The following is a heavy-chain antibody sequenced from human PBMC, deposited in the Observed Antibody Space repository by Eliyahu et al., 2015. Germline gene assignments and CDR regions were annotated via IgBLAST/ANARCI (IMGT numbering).Heavy chain of an antibody. Sequence: EVQLVESGGGLVQPGGSLRLSXSXSXXPFXDYXXHWVRQAPGKGLEYVSAISSNDESTYYADSVKGRVTISRDNSKNTLYLQMSSLRAEDTAVYYCVKPPLYYYDSTAYYPYWGQGTLVTVSS. CDR2: ISSNDEST. V-gene: IGHV3-64D*06. CDR3: VKPPLYYYDSTAYYPY. CDR1: XXPFXDYX. J-gene: IGHJ4*02. D-gene: IGHD3-22*01.